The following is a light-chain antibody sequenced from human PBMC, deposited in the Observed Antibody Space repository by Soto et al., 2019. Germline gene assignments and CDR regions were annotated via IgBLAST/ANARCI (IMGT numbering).Light chain of an antibody. Sequence: EVVMTQSPATLSASPGERATLSCRASQSVRSNLAWYQQKPGQAPRLLIYGASTRATGIPARFSGSGSGTEFTLTISSLQSEDFAVYYCQQYNNWPPWPFGQGTKV. J-gene: IGKJ1*01. CDR1: QSVRSN. CDR2: GAS. CDR3: QQYNNWPPWP. V-gene: IGKV3-15*01.